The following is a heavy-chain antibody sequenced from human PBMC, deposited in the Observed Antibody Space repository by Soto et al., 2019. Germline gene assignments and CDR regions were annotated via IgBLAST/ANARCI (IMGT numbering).Heavy chain of an antibody. CDR3: ARGLGLYDYYYYMDV. V-gene: IGHV4-34*01. D-gene: IGHD2-2*02. CDR1: GESFSGYY. CDR2: INHSGST. Sequence: SSETLSLACAVYGESFSGYYWGWIRQPPGKGLEWIGEINHSGSTNYNPSLKSRVTISVDTSKNQFSLKLSSVTAADTAVYYCARGLGLYDYYYYMDVWGKGTTVTVSS. J-gene: IGHJ6*03.